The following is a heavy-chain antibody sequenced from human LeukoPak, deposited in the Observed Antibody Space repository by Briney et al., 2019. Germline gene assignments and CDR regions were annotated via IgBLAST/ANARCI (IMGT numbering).Heavy chain of an antibody. V-gene: IGHV3-30*18. CDR2: ISYDGSNK. CDR3: AKDLDYGDYYYYYGMDV. Sequence: GGSLRLSCAASGFTFSSYGMHWVRQAPGKGLEWVAVISYDGSNKYYADSVKGRFTISIDNSKNTLYLQMNSLRAEDTAVYYCAKDLDYGDYYYYYGMDVWGKGTTVTVSS. CDR1: GFTFSSYG. J-gene: IGHJ6*04. D-gene: IGHD4-17*01.